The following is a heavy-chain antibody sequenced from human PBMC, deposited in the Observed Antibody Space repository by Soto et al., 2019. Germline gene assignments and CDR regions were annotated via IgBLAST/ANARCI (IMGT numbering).Heavy chain of an antibody. J-gene: IGHJ4*02. CDR3: AKIISRLVPFDC. D-gene: IGHD6-19*01. V-gene: IGHV3-23*01. CDR2: IGVTGGTT. CDR1: GFTFSSYA. Sequence: PGGSLRLSCAAAGFTFSSYAMRWVRQAPGKGLEWVSIIGVTGGTTYYADSVKGRFTISRDNSKNTLFLQLNSLRAEDTAVYYCAKIISRLVPFDCWGQGTQVTVSS.